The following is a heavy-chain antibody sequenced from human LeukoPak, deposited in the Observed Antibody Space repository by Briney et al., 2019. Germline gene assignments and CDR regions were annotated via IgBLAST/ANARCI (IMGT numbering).Heavy chain of an antibody. CDR3: VRDWGYCSGGSCYSVTKNWFDP. CDR2: INPSGGST. V-gene: IGHV1-46*01. Sequence: ASVKVSCKASGYTFASYYMHWVRQAPGQGLEWMGIINPSGGSTSYAQKFQGRVTMTRDTSTSTVYMELSSLRSEDTAVYYCVRDWGYCSGGSCYSVTKNWFDPWGQGTLVTVSS. CDR1: GYTFASYY. D-gene: IGHD2-15*01. J-gene: IGHJ5*02.